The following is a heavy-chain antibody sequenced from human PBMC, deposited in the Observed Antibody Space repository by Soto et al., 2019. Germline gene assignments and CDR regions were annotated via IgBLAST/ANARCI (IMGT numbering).Heavy chain of an antibody. V-gene: IGHV5-51*01. J-gene: IGHJ5*02. Sequence: GESLKISCKGSGYSFTSYWIGWVRQMPGKGLEWMGIIYPGDSDTRYSPSFQGQVTISADKSISTAYLQWSSLKASDTAMYYCARLTYPNSIAVALYNWFDPWGQGPMVTVSS. D-gene: IGHD6-19*01. CDR1: GYSFTSYW. CDR2: IYPGDSDT. CDR3: ARLTYPNSIAVALYNWFDP.